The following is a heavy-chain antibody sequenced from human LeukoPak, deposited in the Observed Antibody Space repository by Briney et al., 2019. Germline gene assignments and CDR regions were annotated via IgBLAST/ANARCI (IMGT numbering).Heavy chain of an antibody. CDR1: GFTFSPYW. CDR2: ISTDGSVT. Sequence: GGSLRLSCAASGFTFSPYWMHWVRRAPGKGGVWVSRISTDGSVTSYADSVKGRFTISRDNAKNTMYLQMNSLRAEDTAVYYCARIGGSGSYSGHYFDHWGQGTLVTVSS. CDR3: ARIGGSGSYSGHYFDH. D-gene: IGHD3-10*01. J-gene: IGHJ4*02. V-gene: IGHV3-74*01.